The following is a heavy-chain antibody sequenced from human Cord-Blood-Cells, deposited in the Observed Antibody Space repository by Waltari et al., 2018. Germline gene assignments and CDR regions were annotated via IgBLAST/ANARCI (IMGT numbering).Heavy chain of an antibody. CDR1: GFTFSSYS. Sequence: EVQLVESGGGLVKPGGSLRLSCAASGFTFSSYSMNWVRQAPGKGLGWVSSISSSSSYIYYEDSVKGRFTISRDNAKNSLYLQMNSLRAEDTAVYYCARDSGIAVAGRNYWGQGTLVTVSS. CDR2: ISSSSSYI. J-gene: IGHJ4*02. D-gene: IGHD6-19*01. V-gene: IGHV3-21*01. CDR3: ARDSGIAVAGRNY.